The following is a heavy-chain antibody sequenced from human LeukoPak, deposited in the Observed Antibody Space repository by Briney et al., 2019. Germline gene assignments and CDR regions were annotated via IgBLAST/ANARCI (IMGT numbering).Heavy chain of an antibody. CDR3: ARDDCGDTCYPGGY. CDR2: INAGNGDT. CDR1: GYTFTKYV. D-gene: IGHD2-21*01. Sequence: ASVKVSCKASGYTFTKYVVHWVRQAPGQRPEWMGWINAGNGDTKYSQNFQDGVTITRDTSANTAYMELSSLTSEDTALYYCARDDCGDTCYPGGYWDQGTLVTVSS. V-gene: IGHV1-3*01. J-gene: IGHJ4*02.